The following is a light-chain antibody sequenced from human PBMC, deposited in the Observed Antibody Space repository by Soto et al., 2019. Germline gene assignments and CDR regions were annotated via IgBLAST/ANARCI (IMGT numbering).Light chain of an antibody. CDR1: QSVSSY. CDR3: QQRGNWPPT. V-gene: IGKV3-11*01. J-gene: IGKJ4*01. CDR2: DAS. Sequence: EIVLTQSPATLSLSPGERATLSCRASQSVSSYLAWYQQKPGQAPRLLIYDASNRATGIPARFSGSGSGTDFTLTISNLEPEDFAFYYCQQRGNWPPTFGGGTRVAI.